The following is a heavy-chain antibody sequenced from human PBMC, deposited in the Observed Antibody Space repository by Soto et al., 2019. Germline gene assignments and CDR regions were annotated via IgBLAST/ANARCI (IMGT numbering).Heavy chain of an antibody. CDR1: GFTFSIYA. Sequence: QVQLVESGGGVVQPGRSLRVSCAASGFTFSIYAMHWVRQAPGTGLEWVAVISYDGTKTYYADSVKGRFTISRDNSKNTVYLQMNSLRDEDTAVYSCATVRGPRWQWLIDPFGYWGQGSVVTVSP. CDR3: ATVRGPRWQWLIDPFGY. J-gene: IGHJ4*02. D-gene: IGHD6-19*01. CDR2: ISYDGTKT. V-gene: IGHV3-30*03.